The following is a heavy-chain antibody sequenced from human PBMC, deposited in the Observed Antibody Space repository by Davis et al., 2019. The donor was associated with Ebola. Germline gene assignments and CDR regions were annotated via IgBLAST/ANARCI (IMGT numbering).Heavy chain of an antibody. Sequence: GSLRLSCAASGFTFSSYSMNWVRQAPGKGLEWVSYISSSSSTIYYADSVKGRFTISRDNAKNSLYLQMNSLRDEDTAVYYCARVDSYPLNYYYYYGMDVWGQGTTVTVSS. J-gene: IGHJ6*02. CDR2: ISSSSSTI. D-gene: IGHD5-24*01. CDR3: ARVDSYPLNYYYYYGMDV. V-gene: IGHV3-48*02. CDR1: GFTFSSYS.